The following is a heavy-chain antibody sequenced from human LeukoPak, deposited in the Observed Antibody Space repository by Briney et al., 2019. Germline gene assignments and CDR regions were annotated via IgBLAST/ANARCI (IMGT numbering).Heavy chain of an antibody. CDR2: INHSGST. CDR3: ARGLGYCSGGSCYGMDV. V-gene: IGHV4-34*01. D-gene: IGHD2-15*01. CDR1: GGSFSGYY. Sequence: SETLSLTCAVYGGSFSGYYWSWIRQPPGQGLEWIGEINHSGSTNYNPSLKSRVTISVDTSKNQFSLKLSSVTAADTAVYYCARGLGYCSGGSCYGMDVWGKGTTVTVSS. J-gene: IGHJ6*04.